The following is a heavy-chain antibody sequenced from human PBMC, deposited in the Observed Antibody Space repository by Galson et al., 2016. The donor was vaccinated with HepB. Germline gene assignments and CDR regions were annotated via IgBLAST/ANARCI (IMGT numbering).Heavy chain of an antibody. CDR3: ARVPFGRWGYYMDV. Sequence: SVKVSCKASGFTFPNSAVQWVRQARGQRLEWIGWIVVGSGNTHHAQTFRERVTISRDMSTSTAYLELSSLRSEDTAVYYCARVPFGRWGYYMDVWGKGTTVSVSS. CDR2: IVVGSGNT. D-gene: IGHD3-16*01. J-gene: IGHJ6*03. CDR1: GFTFPNSA. V-gene: IGHV1-58*01.